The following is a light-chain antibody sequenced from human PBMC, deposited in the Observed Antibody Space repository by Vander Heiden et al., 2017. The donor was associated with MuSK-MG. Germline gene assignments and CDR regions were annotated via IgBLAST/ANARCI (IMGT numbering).Light chain of an antibody. Sequence: QSAPPHPASVSGSPGQSVSSSYTGSRSDIGGSNYISWYGQHPGKGPRLIMFEVNSHAGVSGRFSGSKSGSTATRTISGLKAEDEADDYCSTHTRASTLDVVFGGGTKLTVL. CDR2: EV. V-gene: IGLV2-14*03. J-gene: IGLJ2*01. CDR1: RSDIGGSNY. CDR3: STHTRASTLDVV.